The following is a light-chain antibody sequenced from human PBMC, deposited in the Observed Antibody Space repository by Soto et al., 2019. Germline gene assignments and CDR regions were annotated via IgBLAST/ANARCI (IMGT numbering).Light chain of an antibody. V-gene: IGKV3-20*01. J-gene: IGKJ4*01. CDR2: GAS. CDR1: QSVSSSY. CDR3: QQYGSSPLT. Sequence: EIVLTQSPGTLSLSPGERATLSCRASQSVSSSYLAWYQQKPGQAPRLLIYGASSRATGIPDRFSGSGSGTDFNLTISSLEPEDFAVYYCQQYGSSPLTFGGGTNVEIK.